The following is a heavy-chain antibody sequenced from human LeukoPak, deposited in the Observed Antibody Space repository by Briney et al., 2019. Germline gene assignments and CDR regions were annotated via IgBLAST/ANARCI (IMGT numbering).Heavy chain of an antibody. Sequence: SQTLSLTCTVSGGPISSGGYYWSWIRQHPGKGLEWIGYIHYSGSTYYNPSLKSRVTISLDTSKSQFSLKLSSVTAADTAVYYCARDGGYCSGGSCYFAREYYFDYWGQGTLVTVSS. V-gene: IGHV4-31*03. J-gene: IGHJ4*02. CDR1: GGPISSGGYY. CDR3: ARDGGYCSGGSCYFAREYYFDY. CDR2: IHYSGST. D-gene: IGHD2-15*01.